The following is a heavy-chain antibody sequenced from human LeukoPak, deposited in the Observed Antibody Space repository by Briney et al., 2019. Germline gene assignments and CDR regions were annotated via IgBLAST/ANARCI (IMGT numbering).Heavy chain of an antibody. CDR3: TTDQGFIYYFDY. CDR2: IKRKSDGGTT. J-gene: IGHJ4*02. Sequence: GGSLRLSCADSGFTFSSYAMSWVRQAPGKGLEWVARIKRKSDGGTTDYAAPVEGRFTISRDDSKNTLYLQMNSLKPEDTAVYYCTTDQGFIYYFDYWGQGILVTVSS. CDR1: GFTFSSYA. V-gene: IGHV3-15*01. D-gene: IGHD3-10*01.